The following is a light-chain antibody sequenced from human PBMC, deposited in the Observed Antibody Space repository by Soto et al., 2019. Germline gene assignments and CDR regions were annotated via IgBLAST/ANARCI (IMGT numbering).Light chain of an antibody. J-gene: IGKJ1*01. Sequence: EIALTQSPATLSLSPGERATLTCRASQSVGSSLAWYQQKLGQAPRLLIYAASDRATGIPGRFSGSWSGTDFTLIISSLEPEDFAFYYCQQGNTWPWTFGQGTKVDIK. CDR1: QSVGSS. CDR3: QQGNTWPWT. CDR2: AAS. V-gene: IGKV3-11*01.